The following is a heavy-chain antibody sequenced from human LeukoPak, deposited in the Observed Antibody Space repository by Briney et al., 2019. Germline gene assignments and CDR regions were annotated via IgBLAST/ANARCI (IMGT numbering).Heavy chain of an antibody. CDR1: GFTFSSYS. CDR3: ARELFRGYYDSSGYSDY. J-gene: IGHJ4*02. V-gene: IGHV3-48*01. D-gene: IGHD3-22*01. CDR2: ISSSSSTI. Sequence: GGSLRLSCAASGFTFSSYSMTWVRQAPGEGLEWVSYISSSSSTISYADSVKGRFTIYRANAKNSLYLQMDLLTAQDTPVYYFARELFRGYYDSSGYSDYWGQGTLVTVSS.